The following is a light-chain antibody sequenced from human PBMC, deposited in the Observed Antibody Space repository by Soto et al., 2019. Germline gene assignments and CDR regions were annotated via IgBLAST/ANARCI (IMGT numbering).Light chain of an antibody. Sequence: DIQMTQSPSSLSASVGDRVTITCRASQSISSYLNWYQQKPGKAPKLLSYAASTLQSGVPSRFSASGSGTDFTLTISSLQPEDFGTYYCQQSYSPPFPFGPGTKVAIK. V-gene: IGKV1-39*01. CDR3: QQSYSPPFP. J-gene: IGKJ3*01. CDR1: QSISSY. CDR2: AAS.